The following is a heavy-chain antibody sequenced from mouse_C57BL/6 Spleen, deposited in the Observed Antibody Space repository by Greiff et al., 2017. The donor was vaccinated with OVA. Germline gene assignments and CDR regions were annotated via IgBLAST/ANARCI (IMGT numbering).Heavy chain of an antibody. Sequence: VQLQESGPELVKPGASVKISCKASGYAFSSSWMNWVKQRPGKGLEWIGRIYPGDGDTNYNGKFKGKATLTADKSSSTAYMQLSSLTSEDSAVYFCAREDFFMDYWGQGTSVTVSS. CDR2: IYPGDGDT. J-gene: IGHJ4*01. CDR1: GYAFSSSW. CDR3: AREDFFMDY. V-gene: IGHV1-82*01.